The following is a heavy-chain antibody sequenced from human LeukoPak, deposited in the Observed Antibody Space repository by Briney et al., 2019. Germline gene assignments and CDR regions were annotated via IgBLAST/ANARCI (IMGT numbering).Heavy chain of an antibody. CDR2: IDTKGTRT. CDR3: VKEVVATIPPL. CDR1: GFILSNCA. D-gene: IGHD5-12*01. V-gene: IGHV3-23*01. Sequence: GGSLRLSCAASGFILSNCAMTWVRQAPGKGLEWVSGIDTKGTRTYYADSVEGRFTISRNNSKNTLFLQMNSLRAEDTAVYYCVKEVVATIPPLWGQGTLVTVSS. J-gene: IGHJ4*02.